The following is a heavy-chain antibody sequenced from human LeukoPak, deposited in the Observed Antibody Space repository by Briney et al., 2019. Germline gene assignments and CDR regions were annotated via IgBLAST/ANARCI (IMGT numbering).Heavy chain of an antibody. Sequence: PSQTLSLTCTVSGYSISSGYYWGWIRQPPGKGLEWIGSIHHSGSTYYNPSLKSRVTISVDTSKTQFSLTLSSVTAADTAVYYCARDRFGMSATGTDFDFWGRGTLVTVSS. CDR1: GYSISSGYY. CDR3: ARDRFGMSATGTDFDF. D-gene: IGHD1-14*01. CDR2: IHHSGST. V-gene: IGHV4-38-2*02. J-gene: IGHJ4*02.